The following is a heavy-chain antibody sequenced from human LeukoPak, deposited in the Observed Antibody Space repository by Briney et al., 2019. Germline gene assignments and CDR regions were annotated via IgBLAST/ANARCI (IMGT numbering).Heavy chain of an antibody. CDR1: GFTFSSSD. D-gene: IGHD3-22*01. CDR3: ARALRSGYYDY. V-gene: IGHV3-64*01. CDR2: ISSDGVYT. Sequence: GGSLRLSCAASGFTFSSSDMHWVRQPPGKGLEYVSAISSDGVYTYYANSVKGRFTIPRDNSENTLYLQMGSLRAEDMAVYYCARALRSGYYDYWGQGTLVTVSS. J-gene: IGHJ4*02.